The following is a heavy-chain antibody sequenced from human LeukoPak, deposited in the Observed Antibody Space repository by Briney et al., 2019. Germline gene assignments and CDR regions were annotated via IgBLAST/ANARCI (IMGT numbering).Heavy chain of an antibody. CDR1: GFTFSSYS. D-gene: IGHD6-13*01. Sequence: PGGSLRLSCAASGFTFSSYSMNWVRQAPGKGLEWVSSISTRSSYIYYADSVKGRFTISRDNAKNSLYLQMNSLRAEDTAVYYCASAGIAAAGTSYWFDPWGQGTLVTVSS. J-gene: IGHJ5*02. V-gene: IGHV3-21*01. CDR2: ISTRSSYI. CDR3: ASAGIAAAGTSYWFDP.